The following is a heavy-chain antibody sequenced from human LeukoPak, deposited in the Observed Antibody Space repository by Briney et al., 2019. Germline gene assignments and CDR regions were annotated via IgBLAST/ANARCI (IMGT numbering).Heavy chain of an antibody. CDR2: ISGSSTYI. Sequence: GGSLRLSCAASGFTFNTYSLIWVRQSPGKGLEWVSSISGSSTYIFYADSVKGRFTISRDNAKNSLYLQMNSLRAEDTAVYYCAREGFVVVTAYSYYYYGMDVWGQGTTVTVSS. J-gene: IGHJ6*02. V-gene: IGHV3-21*01. CDR3: AREGFVVVTAYSYYYYGMDV. D-gene: IGHD2-21*02. CDR1: GFTFNTYS.